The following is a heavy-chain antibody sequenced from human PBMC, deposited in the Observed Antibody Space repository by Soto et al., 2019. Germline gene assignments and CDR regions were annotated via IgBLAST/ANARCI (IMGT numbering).Heavy chain of an antibody. J-gene: IGHJ6*02. D-gene: IGHD6-6*01. CDR2: ISSDGRNK. Sequence: GGSLRLSCAASGVTFSTYGMHWVRQAPGKGLEWVAVISSDGRNKYHADSVKGRFTISRDNSKNTLYLQMNSLRAEDTAVYYCAGDPSARPWYYYYGMDVWGQGTTLTVSS. CDR3: AGDPSARPWYYYYGMDV. CDR1: GVTFSTYG. V-gene: IGHV3-30*03.